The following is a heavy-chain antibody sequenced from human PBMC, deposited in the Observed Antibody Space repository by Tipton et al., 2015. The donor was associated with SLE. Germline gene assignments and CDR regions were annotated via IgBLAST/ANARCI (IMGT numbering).Heavy chain of an antibody. CDR2: VYYSGSS. CDR1: GGSVSSNNYY. Sequence: LRLSCTVSGGSVSSNNYYWGWIRQPPGKGLEWIGDVYYSGSSFYNPSLKSRVTISVDTSKNQLSLKLNSVTAADTAGYYCARDVEDLRSSPPAHGFDIWGQGTMVTVSS. D-gene: IGHD4-17*01. J-gene: IGHJ3*02. V-gene: IGHV4-39*07. CDR3: ARDVEDLRSSPPAHGFDI.